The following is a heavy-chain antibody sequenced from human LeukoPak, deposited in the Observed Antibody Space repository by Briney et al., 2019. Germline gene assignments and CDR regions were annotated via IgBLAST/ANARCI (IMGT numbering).Heavy chain of an antibody. J-gene: IGHJ4*02. CDR2: IDPSGDTM. Sequence: PGGSLRLSCAASGFTFRSFKMTWVRQAPGKGLQWVSYIDPSGDTMYYADSAQGRFIVSRDNAKNSLDLQMNSLRAEDTAVYYCTRGRSYDGSYSDYWGQGALVSVYS. V-gene: IGHV3-48*03. CDR1: GFTFRSFK. CDR3: TRGRSYDGSYSDY. D-gene: IGHD1-26*01.